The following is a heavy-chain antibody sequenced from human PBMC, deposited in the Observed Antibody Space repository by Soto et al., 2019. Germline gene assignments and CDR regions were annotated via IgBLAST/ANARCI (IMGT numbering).Heavy chain of an antibody. CDR3: ARSIGP. CDR2: IYFSGST. V-gene: IGHV4-39*07. J-gene: IGHJ5*02. CDR1: GGSVSSSLHY. Sequence: SETLSLTCTVSGGSVSSSLHYWGWIRQPPGKGLEYFGSIYFSGSTSYNPSLKSRVTISVDTSKNQFSLNLSSVTAADTAVYYCARSIGPWGQGTLVTVSS.